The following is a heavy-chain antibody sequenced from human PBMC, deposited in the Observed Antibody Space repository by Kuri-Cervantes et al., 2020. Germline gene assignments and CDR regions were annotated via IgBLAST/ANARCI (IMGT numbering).Heavy chain of an antibody. J-gene: IGHJ2*01. D-gene: IGHD4-17*01. CDR1: GGSFSGYY. V-gene: IGHV4-59*01. CDR3: ARVRRGTTAIEYWYFDL. CDR2: IYYSGST. Sequence: SQTLSLTCAVYGGSFSGYYWSWIRQPPGKGLEWIGYIYYSGSTNYNPSLKSRVTISVDTSKNQFSLKLSSVTAADTAVYYCARVRRGTTAIEYWYFDLWGRGTLVTVSS.